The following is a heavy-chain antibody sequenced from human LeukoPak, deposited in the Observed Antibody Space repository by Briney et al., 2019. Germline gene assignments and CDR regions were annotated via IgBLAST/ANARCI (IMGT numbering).Heavy chain of an antibody. CDR1: GYRFIDYF. CDR2: INPNTGDT. J-gene: IGHJ5*02. Sequence: ASVKVSCKASGYRFIDYFIHWVRQAPGPGPECRGWINPNTGDTTHGPRSEGTVTMTRATSRTTAYMELSGLNSDDTAMYLCASDVIRGYEQGWFDPWGQGTLVTVSS. CDR3: ASDVIRGYEQGWFDP. V-gene: IGHV1-2*02. D-gene: IGHD2-8*01.